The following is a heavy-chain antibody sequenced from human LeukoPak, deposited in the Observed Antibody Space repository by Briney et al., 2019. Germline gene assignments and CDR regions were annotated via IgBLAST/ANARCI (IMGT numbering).Heavy chain of an antibody. CDR2: IKEDGSEK. Sequence: GGSLRLSCAASGFTVSSNYMSWVRQAPGKGLEWVASIKEDGSEKPYVDSVKGRFTISRDNAKNSLYLQMNSLRAEDTAVYYCVSCGTTTCIIRFDHWGQGTLVTVSS. CDR1: GFTVSSNY. D-gene: IGHD2-2*01. J-gene: IGHJ4*02. V-gene: IGHV3-7*01. CDR3: VSCGTTTCIIRFDH.